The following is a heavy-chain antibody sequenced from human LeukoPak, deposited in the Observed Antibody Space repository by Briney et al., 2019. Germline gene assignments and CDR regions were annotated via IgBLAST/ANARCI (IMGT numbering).Heavy chain of an antibody. CDR3: ARLAAAGPRRPFDY. CDR1: GGSFSGYY. Sequence: SSETLSLTCAVYGGSFSGYYWSWIRQPPGKGLEWIGEINHSGSTNYNPSLKSRVTISVDTSKNQFSLKLSSVTAADTAVYYCARLAAAGPRRPFDYWGQGTLVTVSS. V-gene: IGHV4-34*01. D-gene: IGHD6-13*01. J-gene: IGHJ4*02. CDR2: INHSGST.